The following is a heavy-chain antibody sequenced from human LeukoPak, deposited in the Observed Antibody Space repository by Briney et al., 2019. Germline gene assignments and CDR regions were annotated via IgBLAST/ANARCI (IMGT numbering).Heavy chain of an antibody. CDR2: ITGRGDET. CDR1: GFIFSNYA. Sequence: PVGSLRLSCAGSGFIFSNYARMWVRQAPGKGLEWVSSITGRGDETFYADSVKGRFSLFRNNSNNMLYLQMYSLGAEDTAIYYCATGAPAALVDWFDPWGQGTLVTVSS. V-gene: IGHV3-23*01. D-gene: IGHD2-2*01. CDR3: ATGAPAALVDWFDP. J-gene: IGHJ5*02.